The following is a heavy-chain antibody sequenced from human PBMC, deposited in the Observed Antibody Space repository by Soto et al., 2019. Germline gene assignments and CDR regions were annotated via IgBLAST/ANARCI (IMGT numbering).Heavy chain of an antibody. Sequence: SVKVSCKDSGGTFSSYAISWVRQAPGQGLEWMGGIIPIFGTANYAQKLQGRVTMTTDTSTSTAYMELRSLRSDDTAVYYCARDEITMVRGVIMAPDYWGQGTLVTVSS. CDR3: ARDEITMVRGVIMAPDY. J-gene: IGHJ4*02. V-gene: IGHV1-69*05. D-gene: IGHD3-10*01. CDR2: IIPIFGTA. CDR1: GGTFSSYA.